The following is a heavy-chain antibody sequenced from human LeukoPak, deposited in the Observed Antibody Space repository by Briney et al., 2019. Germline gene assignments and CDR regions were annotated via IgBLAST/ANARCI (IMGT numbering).Heavy chain of an antibody. D-gene: IGHD5-24*01. V-gene: IGHV1-69*04. CDR3: ARMARIIDYYYYYGMDV. Sequence: SVKVSCKASGGTFSSYAISWVRPAPGQGLEWMGRSIPILGIANYAQKFQGRVTITADKSTSTAYMELSSLRSEDTAVYYCARMARIIDYYYYYGMDVWGQGTTVTVFS. J-gene: IGHJ6*02. CDR2: SIPILGIA. CDR1: GGTFSSYA.